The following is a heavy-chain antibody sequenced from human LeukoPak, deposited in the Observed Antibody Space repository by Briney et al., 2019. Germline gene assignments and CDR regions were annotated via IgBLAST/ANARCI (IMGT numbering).Heavy chain of an antibody. J-gene: IGHJ4*02. Sequence: GGSLRLSCAASRFTLSTYAMSWVRQAPGKGLEWVSVVSGSGGRTYYADSAKGRFTISRDNSKNTLYLQMNSLRADDTALYFCAKTGGRGAAWSKGSYWGQGTLVTVSS. CDR1: RFTLSTYA. V-gene: IGHV3-23*01. CDR2: VSGSGGRT. CDR3: AKTGGRGAAWSKGSY. D-gene: IGHD1-26*01.